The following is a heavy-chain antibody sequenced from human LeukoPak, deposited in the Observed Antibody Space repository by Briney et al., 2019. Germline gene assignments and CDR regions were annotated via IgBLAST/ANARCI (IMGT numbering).Heavy chain of an antibody. Sequence: GGSLRLSCEASGFTSSSYWMSWVRQAPGKGLEWVANIRDDGGEIYYVDSVKGRFTISRDNAKSSLFLQMNSLRAEDTAVYYCARDEAFTMIVVVTKSPHAFDIWGQGTMVTVSS. V-gene: IGHV3-7*01. J-gene: IGHJ3*02. CDR2: IRDDGGEI. CDR3: ARDEAFTMIVVVTKSPHAFDI. D-gene: IGHD3-22*01. CDR1: GFTSSSYW.